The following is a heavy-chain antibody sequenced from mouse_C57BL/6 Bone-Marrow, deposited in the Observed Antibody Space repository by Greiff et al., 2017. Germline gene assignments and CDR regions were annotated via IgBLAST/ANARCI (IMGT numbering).Heavy chain of an antibody. CDR3: ARDYYGSSFWFAY. V-gene: IGHV1-69*01. J-gene: IGHJ3*01. CDR2: IDPSDSYT. Sequence: VKVVESGAELVMPGASVKLSCKASGYTFTSYWMHWVKQRPGQGLEWIGEIDPSDSYTNYNQKFKGKSTLTVDKSSSTAYMQLSSLTSEDSAVYYCARDYYGSSFWFAYWGQGTLVTVSA. CDR1: GYTFTSYW. D-gene: IGHD1-1*01.